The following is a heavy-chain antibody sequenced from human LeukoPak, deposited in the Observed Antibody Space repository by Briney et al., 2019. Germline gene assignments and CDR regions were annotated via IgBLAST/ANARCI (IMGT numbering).Heavy chain of an antibody. CDR3: ARVAASFGTARSDYYMDV. D-gene: IGHD1-1*01. V-gene: IGHV4-4*07. CDR1: GGSISSYY. Sequence: PSETLSLTCTVSGGSISSYYWSWIRQPAGKGLEWIGRIYTSGSTNYNPSLKSRVTMSVDTSKNQFSLKLSSVTAADTAVYYCARVAASFGTARSDYYMDVWGKGTTVTVSS. J-gene: IGHJ6*03. CDR2: IYTSGST.